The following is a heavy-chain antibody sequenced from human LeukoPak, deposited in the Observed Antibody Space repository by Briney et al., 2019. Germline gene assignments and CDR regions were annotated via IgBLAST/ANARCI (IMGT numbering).Heavy chain of an antibody. J-gene: IGHJ4*02. V-gene: IGHV3-33*01. CDR3: VSRDGYSYGLDY. CDR1: GFTFSRNA. Sequence: GGSLRLSCAASGFTFSRNAMHWVRQAPGKGLEWVTVIWYDGSNKYYAASVKGRFTISRDNSKNTLYLQMNSLRVEDTAVYYCVSRDGYSYGLDYWGQGTPVTVSS. CDR2: IWYDGSNK. D-gene: IGHD5-18*01.